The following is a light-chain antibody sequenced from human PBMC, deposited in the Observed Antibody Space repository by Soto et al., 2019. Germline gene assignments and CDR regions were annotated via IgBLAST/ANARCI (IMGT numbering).Light chain of an antibody. Sequence: DIQMTQSPSSLSASVGDRVTITCRASQGISTYLAWYQQKPGQVPKLLVNAASTLQSGVPSRFSGGGSGTDFTLTISSLQPEDGATYYCQKYNSAPRTFGQGTKVEI. V-gene: IGKV1-27*01. CDR1: QGISTY. CDR2: AAS. J-gene: IGKJ1*01. CDR3: QKYNSAPRT.